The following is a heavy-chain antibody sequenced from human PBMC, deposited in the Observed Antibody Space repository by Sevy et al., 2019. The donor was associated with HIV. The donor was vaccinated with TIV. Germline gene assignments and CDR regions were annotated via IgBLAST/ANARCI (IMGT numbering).Heavy chain of an antibody. V-gene: IGHV3-23*01. J-gene: IGHJ4*02. CDR1: GFRFSSYG. CDR3: AKDGGVNWDQYYFDS. Sequence: GGSLRLSCSASGFRFSSYGMTWVRQTPGKGLEWVSSISGTGASTDYADSVKGRFTISRDKSRNTLFLQMNTLRAEDTAVYYCAKDGGVNWDQYYFDSWGQGTLVTVSS. CDR2: ISGTGAST. D-gene: IGHD2-8*02.